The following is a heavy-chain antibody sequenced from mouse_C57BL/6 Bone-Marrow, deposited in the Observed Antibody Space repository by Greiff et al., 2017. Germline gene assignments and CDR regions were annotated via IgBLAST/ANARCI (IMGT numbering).Heavy chain of an antibody. CDR3: ARESSYYFDY. CDR1: GIDISRYW. J-gene: IGHJ2*01. V-gene: IGHV4-1*01. Sequence: EVQVVESGGGLVQPGGSLKLSCAASGIDISRYWMSWVRRAQGKGLEWIGEINPDSSTIHYAPSLKDKFIISRDNAKKTLYLQTIKLRSEDTSLYYCARESSYYFDYWGQGTTLTVAS. CDR2: INPDSSTI.